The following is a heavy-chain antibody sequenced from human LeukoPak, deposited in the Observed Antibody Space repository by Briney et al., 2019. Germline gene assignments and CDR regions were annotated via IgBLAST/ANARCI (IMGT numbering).Heavy chain of an antibody. D-gene: IGHD5-18*01. V-gene: IGHV3-21*01. J-gene: IGHJ5*01. Sequence: GGSLRLSCAASGCSFSTYSLYWGRQPPEKGLELVSSISSSSSYIYYADSVKGRFTISRNNAKNSLYLQMNSLRADDTAVYYCARDGYMVVGDNWFDSWGQGTLVTVSS. CDR3: ARDGYMVVGDNWFDS. CDR1: GCSFSTYS. CDR2: ISSSSSYI.